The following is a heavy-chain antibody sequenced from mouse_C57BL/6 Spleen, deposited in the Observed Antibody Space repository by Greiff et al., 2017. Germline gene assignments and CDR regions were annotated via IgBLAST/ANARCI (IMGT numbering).Heavy chain of an antibody. D-gene: IGHD1-1*01. Sequence: EVKLVESEGGLVQPGSSMKLSCTASGFTFSDYYMAWVRQVPEKGLEWVANINYDGSSTYYLDSLKSRFIISRDNAKNTLYLQMSSLTSEDTATYYCARITTVQGPFDYWGKGTTLTVSS. V-gene: IGHV5-16*01. CDR2: INYDGSST. CDR3: ARITTVQGPFDY. J-gene: IGHJ2*01. CDR1: GFTFSDYY.